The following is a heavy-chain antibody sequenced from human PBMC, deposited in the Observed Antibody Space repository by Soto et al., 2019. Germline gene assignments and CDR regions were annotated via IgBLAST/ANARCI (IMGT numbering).Heavy chain of an antibody. V-gene: IGHV4-4*02. CDR1: GVSIGSHDW. J-gene: IGHJ4*02. CDR3: ATRDTGMVY. Sequence: QVQLQESGPGLVKPSGTLSLTCAVSGVSIGSHDWWTWVRQPPGEGLEWIGESHQSGNTNYNSSLESRVTISLDKSKNHFSLQLSSVTVADTAVYYCATRDTGMVYWGQGTLVTVSS. CDR2: SHQSGNT. D-gene: IGHD5-18*01.